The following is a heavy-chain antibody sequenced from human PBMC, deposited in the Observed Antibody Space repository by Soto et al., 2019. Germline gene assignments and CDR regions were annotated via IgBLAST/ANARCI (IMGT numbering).Heavy chain of an antibody. CDR2: INHSGST. V-gene: IGHV4-34*01. CDR1: GGSFSSYH. Sequence: QVQLQQWGAGLLKPSETLSLTCAVYGGSFSSYHWSWIRQPPGKGREWIGAINHSGSTNYNPSLKSRVTISVDTSKNQFSLKLSSVTAADTAVYYCATMMRGYYDTSGYYPQRQDYWGQGTLVTVSS. CDR3: ATMMRGYYDTSGYYPQRQDY. D-gene: IGHD3-22*01. J-gene: IGHJ4*02.